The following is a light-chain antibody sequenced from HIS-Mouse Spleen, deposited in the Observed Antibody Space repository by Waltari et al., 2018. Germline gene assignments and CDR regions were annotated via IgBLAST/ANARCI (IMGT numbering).Light chain of an antibody. Sequence: QSALTQPASVSGSPGQSITISCTGTSSDVGRFNLVSWYQQHPGKAPNRMLYEGSKRASGVSNGFSGSKYGNTASLTIAGLQAEDEADYYGCSYAGSSTFVVFGGGTKLTVL. CDR2: EGS. J-gene: IGLJ2*01. CDR1: SSDVGRFNL. V-gene: IGLV2-23*03. CDR3: CSYAGSSTFVV.